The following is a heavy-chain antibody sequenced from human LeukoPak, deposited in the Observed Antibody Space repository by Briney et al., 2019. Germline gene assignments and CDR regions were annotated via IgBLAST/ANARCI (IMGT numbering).Heavy chain of an antibody. D-gene: IGHD6-6*01. CDR2: INPSGGST. Sequence: ASVKVSCKASGYTFTSYYMHWVRQAPGQGLEWMGIINPSGGSTSYAQKFQGRVTMTRDTSTSTVYMELSSLRSEDTAVYYCARERPTIAARSSNWFNPWGQGTLVTVSS. CDR1: GYTFTSYY. CDR3: ARERPTIAARSSNWFNP. J-gene: IGHJ5*02. V-gene: IGHV1-46*01.